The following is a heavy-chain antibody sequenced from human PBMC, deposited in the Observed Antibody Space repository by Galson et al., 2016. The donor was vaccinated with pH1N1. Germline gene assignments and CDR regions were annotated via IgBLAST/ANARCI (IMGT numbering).Heavy chain of an antibody. CDR2: IDYKRNT. V-gene: IGHV4-59*02. CDR1: GASVSSHY. Sequence: ETLSLTCTVSGASVSSHYWSWIRQPPGKGLEWVGNIDYKRNTNYTPSLKSRVTISLDTSRNRFSLNLNSVTAADTAVYFCARVVTPQWVVGYYYGMDVWGQGTTVTVSS. J-gene: IGHJ6*02. CDR3: ARVVTPQWVVGYYYGMDV. D-gene: IGHD2-21*02.